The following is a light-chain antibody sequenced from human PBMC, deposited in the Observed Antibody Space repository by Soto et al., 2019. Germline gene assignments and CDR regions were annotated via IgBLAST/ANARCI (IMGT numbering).Light chain of an antibody. CDR1: QSVSSN. CDR2: GAS. J-gene: IGKJ1*01. V-gene: IGKV3-15*01. Sequence: EIVMTQSPATLSVSPGERATLSCRASQSVSSNLAWYQQKPGQAPRLLIYGASTRATGIPARCSGSGSGTEFTLTSSSLQSEDFAGYYCQEYNNGPPLTFGQGTKVDIK. CDR3: QEYNNGPPLT.